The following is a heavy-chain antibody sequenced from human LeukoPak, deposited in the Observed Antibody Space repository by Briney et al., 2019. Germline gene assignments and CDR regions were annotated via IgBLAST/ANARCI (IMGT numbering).Heavy chain of an antibody. D-gene: IGHD3-16*01. J-gene: IGHJ4*02. CDR3: ASSGIYSHNTGGEY. V-gene: IGHV3-30*04. CDR1: GFTFSRYA. CDR2: ISYDGTYK. Sequence: PGGSLSLSCEASGFTFSRYAMHWVRQAPGKGLEWVAVISYDGTYKYYTDSVNDTFTISRDNSKNTLYQQINSLRVNDTAVYYCASSGIYSHNTGGEYWGQVTLVT.